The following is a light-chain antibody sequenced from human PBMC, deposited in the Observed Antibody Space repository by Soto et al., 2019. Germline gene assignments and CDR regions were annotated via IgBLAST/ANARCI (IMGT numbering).Light chain of an antibody. J-gene: IGLJ2*01. CDR3: QSYDTSLSVV. Sequence: QSVLTQPPSVSGAPGQRVTISCSESSSDIGAGYDVHWYQQLPGTAPKLLMYGNSNRPSGVPDRFSGSKSGTSASLDITGLQAEDEADYYCQSYDTSLSVVFGGGTKLTVL. CDR1: SSDIGAGYD. CDR2: GNS. V-gene: IGLV1-40*01.